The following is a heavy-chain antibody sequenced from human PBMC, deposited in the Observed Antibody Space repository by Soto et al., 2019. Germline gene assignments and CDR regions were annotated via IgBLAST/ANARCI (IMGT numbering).Heavy chain of an antibody. J-gene: IGHJ5*02. Sequence: PPETLSLTCTVSGGSISSYYWSWIRQPPGTGLEWIGYIYYSGSTNYNPSLKSRVTISVDTSKNQFSLKLSSVTAADTAVYYCARQRDDILTGYYNPSTGFDPWGQGTLVTVSS. CDR3: ARQRDDILTGYYNPSTGFDP. CDR2: IYYSGST. D-gene: IGHD3-9*01. V-gene: IGHV4-59*08. CDR1: GGSISSYY.